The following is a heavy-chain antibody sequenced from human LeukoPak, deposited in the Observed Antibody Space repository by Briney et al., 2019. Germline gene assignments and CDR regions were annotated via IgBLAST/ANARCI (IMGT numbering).Heavy chain of an antibody. D-gene: IGHD4-23*01. CDR2: IIVGSGTT. V-gene: IGHV1-58*01. Sequence: ASVKVSCKSSGFSFSNSAVQWVRQARGQRLEWIGWIIVGSGTTNYAQSLQGRLTITRDMSTDTAYMELSSLRSEDTAVYYCAAERYGGISDCCNFEIWGQGTMVTVSS. CDR3: AAERYGGISDCCNFEI. J-gene: IGHJ3*02. CDR1: GFSFSNSA.